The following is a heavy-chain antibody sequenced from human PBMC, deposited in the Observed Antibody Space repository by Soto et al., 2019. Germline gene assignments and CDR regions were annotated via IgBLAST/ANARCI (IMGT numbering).Heavy chain of an antibody. D-gene: IGHD5-18*01. J-gene: IGHJ5*02. CDR2: ISPSNGNT. CDR1: GYTFTSYG. Sequence: QVQLVQSGAEVKKPGASVKVSCKASGYTFTSYGISWVRQAPGQGLEWMGRISPSNGNTNYAQKLQGRVTMTTDTATDTAKRERRSVRADDTAVYYCARDGRGTAMGFTAAGSFDPWGQGTLVTVSS. V-gene: IGHV1-18*01. CDR3: ARDGRGTAMGFTAAGSFDP.